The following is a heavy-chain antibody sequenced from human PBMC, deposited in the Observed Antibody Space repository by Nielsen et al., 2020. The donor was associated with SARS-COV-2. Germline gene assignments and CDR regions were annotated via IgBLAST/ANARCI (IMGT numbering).Heavy chain of an antibody. CDR2: ISGGSSII. J-gene: IGHJ3*02. D-gene: IGHD2-21*01. V-gene: IGHV3-48*01. CDR3: ARVIVVATGVAFDI. Sequence: GESLKISCAASGFIFSTYSINWVRQAPGKGLEWVSYISGGSSIIYYADSVKGRFTISRDNAKNSLYLQMNSLRAEDTAVYFCARVIVVATGVAFDIWGQGTMVTVSS. CDR1: GFIFSTYS.